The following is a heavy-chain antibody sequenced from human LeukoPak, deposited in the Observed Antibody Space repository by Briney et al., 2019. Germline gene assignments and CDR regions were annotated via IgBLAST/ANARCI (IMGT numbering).Heavy chain of an antibody. Sequence: GESLQISCKGSGYNFTSYWIGWVRQLPGKGLEWMGIIYPGDSDTRYSPSFQGQVTISADKSISTAYLQWSSLKASDTAMYYCARIVTYYYDSSGYHDYWGQGTLVTVSS. CDR3: ARIVTYYYDSSGYHDY. D-gene: IGHD3-22*01. CDR1: GYNFTSYW. CDR2: IYPGDSDT. V-gene: IGHV5-51*01. J-gene: IGHJ4*02.